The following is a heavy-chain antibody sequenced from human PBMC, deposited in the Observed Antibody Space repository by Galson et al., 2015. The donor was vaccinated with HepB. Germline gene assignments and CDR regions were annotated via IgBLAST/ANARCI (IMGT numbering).Heavy chain of an antibody. CDR3: ARTGIFDWLFPFDN. V-gene: IGHV1-69*06. CDR1: GGSFSTYA. J-gene: IGHJ4*02. D-gene: IGHD3-9*01. Sequence: SVKVSCKASGGSFSTYAISWVRQAPGQGLEWMGGIVPISGPPNYAQRFQGRVTITADKSTSTAYMELSSLTSEDTAVYYCARTGIFDWLFPFDNWGQGTLVTVSS. CDR2: IVPISGPP.